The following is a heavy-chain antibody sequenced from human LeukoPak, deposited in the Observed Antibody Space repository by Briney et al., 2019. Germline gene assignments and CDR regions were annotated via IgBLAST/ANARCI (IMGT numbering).Heavy chain of an antibody. CDR2: VDPEDGET. V-gene: IGHV1-69-2*01. J-gene: IGHJ4*02. CDR1: GYTFTDHY. D-gene: IGHD2-2*01. Sequence: ASVKVSCKASGYTFTDHYMHWVQQAPGKGLEWMGRVDPEDGETIYAEKFQGRVTITADTSTDTAYMELSSLRSEDTAVYYCATLRCSSTSCYEDYWGQGTLVTVSS. CDR3: ATLRCSSTSCYEDY.